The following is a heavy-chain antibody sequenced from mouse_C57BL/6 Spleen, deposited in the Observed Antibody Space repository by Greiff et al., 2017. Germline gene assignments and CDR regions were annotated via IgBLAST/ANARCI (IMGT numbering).Heavy chain of an antibody. CDR1: GYTFTSYW. Sequence: QVQLQQPGAELVKPGASVKMSCKASGYTFTSYWITWVKQRPGQGLEWIGDIYPGSGSTNYNEKFKSKATLTVDTASSTAYMQLSSLTSEDSAVYYCARGGDYSNYWGYFDYWGQGTTLTVSS. D-gene: IGHD2-5*01. CDR2: IYPGSGST. V-gene: IGHV1-55*01. CDR3: ARGGDYSNYWGYFDY. J-gene: IGHJ2*01.